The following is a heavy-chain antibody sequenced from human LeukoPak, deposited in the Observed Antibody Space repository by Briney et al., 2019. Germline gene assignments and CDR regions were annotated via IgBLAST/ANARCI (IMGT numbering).Heavy chain of an antibody. J-gene: IGHJ4*02. D-gene: IGHD3-22*01. CDR2: ISYDGSNK. CDR1: GFTFSSYA. V-gene: IGHV3-30-3*01. CDR3: ARGDSSGYYYLFDY. Sequence: GGSLRLSCAASGFTFSSYAMHWVRQAPGEGLEWVAVISYDGSNKYYADSVKGRFTISRDNAKNSLYLQMNSLRAEDTAVYYCARGDSSGYYYLFDYWGQGTLVTVSS.